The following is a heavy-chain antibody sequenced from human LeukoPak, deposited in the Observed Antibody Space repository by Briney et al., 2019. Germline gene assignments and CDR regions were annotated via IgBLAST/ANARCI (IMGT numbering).Heavy chain of an antibody. CDR3: ARHDRLGFDF. CDR2: IYYTGSA. Sequence: KSSETLSLTCTVSGGSISSSGDYWAWIRQPPGKGLEWIGSIYYTGSAYYNPSLKTRVTISLDTSRNQFSLKLSSVTAADTAVYYCARHDRLGFDFWGQGTLVTVSS. D-gene: IGHD3-22*01. J-gene: IGHJ4*02. CDR1: GGSISSSGDY. V-gene: IGHV4-39*01.